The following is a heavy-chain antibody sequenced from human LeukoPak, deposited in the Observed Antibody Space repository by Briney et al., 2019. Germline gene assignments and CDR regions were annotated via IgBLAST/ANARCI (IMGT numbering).Heavy chain of an antibody. Sequence: SETLSLTCTVSGGSISSYYWSWIRQPPGKGLEWIGYIYYSGSTNYNPSLKSRVTTSVDTSKNQFSLKLSSVTAADTAVYYCARLSSSGWSYLDYWGQGTLVTVSS. CDR3: ARLSSSGWSYLDY. CDR1: GGSISSYY. V-gene: IGHV4-59*08. CDR2: IYYSGST. J-gene: IGHJ4*02. D-gene: IGHD6-19*01.